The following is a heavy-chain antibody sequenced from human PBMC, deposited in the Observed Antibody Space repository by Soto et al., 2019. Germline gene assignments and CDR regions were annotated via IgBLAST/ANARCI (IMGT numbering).Heavy chain of an antibody. J-gene: IGHJ4*02. V-gene: IGHV4-59*08. CDR2: IYYSGST. Sequence: PSETLSLTCTVSGGSISSYYWSWIRQPPGKGLEWIGYIYYSGSTNYNPSLKSRVTISVDTSKNQFSLKLSSVTAADTAVYYCARTTVTRCFDSWGQGTLVTVSS. CDR1: GGSISSYY. CDR3: ARTTVTRCFDS. D-gene: IGHD4-17*01.